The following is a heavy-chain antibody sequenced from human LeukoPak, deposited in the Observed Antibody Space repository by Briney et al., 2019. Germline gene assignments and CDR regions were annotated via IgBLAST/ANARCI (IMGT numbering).Heavy chain of an antibody. CDR2: INSDGSST. V-gene: IGHV3-74*01. J-gene: IGHJ5*02. CDR1: GFTFSSYR. Sequence: PGGSLRLSCAASGFTFSSYRMHWVRHAPGKGLVWVSRINSDGSSTTYADSVKGRFTISRDNAKNTLYLQMNSLRAEDTAVYYCARGMTTGWYNWFDPWGQGTLVTVSS. CDR3: ARGMTTGWYNWFDP. D-gene: IGHD2-15*01.